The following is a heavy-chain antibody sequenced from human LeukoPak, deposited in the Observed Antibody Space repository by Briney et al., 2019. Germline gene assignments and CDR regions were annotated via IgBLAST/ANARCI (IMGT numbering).Heavy chain of an antibody. CDR3: TRAFFYYDKNANEY. D-gene: IGHD3-22*01. CDR2: ISSNGGST. V-gene: IGHV3-64*01. CDR1: GFTFSSYA. Sequence: GGSLRLSCATSGFTFSSYAMHWVRQAPGKGLEYVSAISSNGGSTFYANSVKGRFTISRDNAKNSLYLQMNSLRAEDTAVYYCTRAFFYYDKNANEYWGQGTLVTVSS. J-gene: IGHJ4*02.